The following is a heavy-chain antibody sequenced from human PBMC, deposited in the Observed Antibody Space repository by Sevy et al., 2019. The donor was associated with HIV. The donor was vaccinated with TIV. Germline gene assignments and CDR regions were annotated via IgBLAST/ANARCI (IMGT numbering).Heavy chain of an antibody. V-gene: IGHV3-7*01. D-gene: IGHD3-10*01. CDR2: IDQDGSDK. CDR3: ARAGSWGNINHSNQILDI. J-gene: IGHJ3*02. CDR1: EFIFTGYW. Sequence: GGSLRLSCAASEFIFTGYWMNWVRQAPGKGLEWVANIDQDGSDKRYVDSVRGRFTISRDNANNFLYLQMSSLRADDTAVYYCARAGSWGNINHSNQILDIWGHGTKVTVSS.